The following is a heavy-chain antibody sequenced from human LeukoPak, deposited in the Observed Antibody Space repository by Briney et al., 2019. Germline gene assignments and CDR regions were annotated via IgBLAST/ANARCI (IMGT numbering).Heavy chain of an antibody. CDR2: INTDGSTT. CDR3: SRDRLGGLDL. V-gene: IGHV3-74*01. Sequence: GGSLRLSCAASGFTFSSYRMHWVRQAPGKGLVWVSHINTDGSTTNYADSVKGRFTISRDSAKNSVYLQMNSLRPEDTAVYYCSRDRLGGLDLWGQGTLVTVSS. J-gene: IGHJ5*02. CDR1: GFTFSSYR. D-gene: IGHD5-12*01.